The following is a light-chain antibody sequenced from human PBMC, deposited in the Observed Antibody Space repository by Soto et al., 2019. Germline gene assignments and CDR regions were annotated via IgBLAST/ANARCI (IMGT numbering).Light chain of an antibody. Sequence: EKVMTQSPATLSVSPGESATLSCRASQSVNRNLAWYQQKPSQTPRLLIYGASTRAAGVPVRFSGSGSGTDFNLTISSLQSEDFAVYYCQQYGSSGTFGQRTKVDIK. CDR3: QQYGSSGT. CDR2: GAS. V-gene: IGKV3-15*01. CDR1: QSVNRN. J-gene: IGKJ1*01.